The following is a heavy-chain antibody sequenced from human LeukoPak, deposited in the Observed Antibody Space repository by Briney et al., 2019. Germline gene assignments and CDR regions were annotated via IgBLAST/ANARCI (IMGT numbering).Heavy chain of an antibody. J-gene: IGHJ4*02. CDR1: GFTLSSCA. CDR2: ISGNGHA. D-gene: IGHD1-26*01. Sequence: GGSLRLSCAASGFTLSSCAMNWVRQAPGKGLEWVSAISGNGHAYYADSVTGRFTISRDNSKNTLYLQMNSLRAEDTAVYYCAKRGAEVGTTVAPGDYWGQGTLLTVSS. CDR3: AKRGAEVGTTVAPGDY. V-gene: IGHV3-23*01.